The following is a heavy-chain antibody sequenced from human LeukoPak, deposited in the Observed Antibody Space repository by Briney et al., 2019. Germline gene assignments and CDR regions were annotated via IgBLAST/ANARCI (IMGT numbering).Heavy chain of an antibody. D-gene: IGHD6-13*01. CDR2: ISSSGSTI. V-gene: IGHV3-11*01. CDR1: GFTFSDYY. CDR3: AKTDRRIAAAGDIDY. J-gene: IGHJ4*02. Sequence: GGSLRLSCAASGFTFSDYYMSWIRQAPGKGLEWVSYISSSGSTIYYADSVKGRFTISRDNAKNSLYLQMNSLRAEDTAVYYCAKTDRRIAAAGDIDYWGQGTLVTVSS.